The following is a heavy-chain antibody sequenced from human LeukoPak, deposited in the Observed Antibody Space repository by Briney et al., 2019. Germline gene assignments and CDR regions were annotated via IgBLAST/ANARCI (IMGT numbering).Heavy chain of an antibody. D-gene: IGHD3-22*01. CDR1: GFTFSNYW. J-gene: IGHJ4*02. V-gene: IGHV3-74*01. CDR3: ARGGPDSSDYSSLFDY. CDR2: INSDGSSR. Sequence: GGSLRLSCAASGFTFSNYWMSWVRQVPGKGLVWVSRINSDGSSRHYADSVKGRFTISRDNAKNTLHLQMTSLRAEDTAVYYCARGGPDSSDYSSLFDYWGRGILVTVSS.